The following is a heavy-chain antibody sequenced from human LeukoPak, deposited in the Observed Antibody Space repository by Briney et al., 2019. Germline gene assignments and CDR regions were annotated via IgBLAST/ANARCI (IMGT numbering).Heavy chain of an antibody. CDR2: IYTSGST. CDR3: AREWGDTTYYDFWRVDP. V-gene: IGHV4-4*07. J-gene: IGHJ5*02. CDR1: GGSISSYY. D-gene: IGHD3-3*01. Sequence: SETLSLTCTVSGGSISSYYWSWIRQPAGKGLEWIGRIYTSGSTNYNPSLKSRVTISVDTSKNQFSLKLSSVTAADTAVYYCAREWGDTTYYDFWRVDPWGQGTLVTVSS.